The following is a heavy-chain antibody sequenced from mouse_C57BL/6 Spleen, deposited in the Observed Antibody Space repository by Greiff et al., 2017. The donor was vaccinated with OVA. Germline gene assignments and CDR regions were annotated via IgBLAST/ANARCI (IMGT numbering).Heavy chain of an antibody. CDR3: AKVYGSSYEDLGC. CDR1: GYTFTSYW. D-gene: IGHD1-1*01. V-gene: IGHV1-52*01. CDR2: IDPSDSAT. Sequence: QVQLQQPGAELVRPGSSVKLSCKASGYTFTSYWMHWVKQRPIQGLEWIGNIDPSDSATHYNQKFKDKATLTVDKSSSTAYMQLSSLTSEDSAVYYCAKVYGSSYEDLGCWGQGTTLTVSS. J-gene: IGHJ2*01.